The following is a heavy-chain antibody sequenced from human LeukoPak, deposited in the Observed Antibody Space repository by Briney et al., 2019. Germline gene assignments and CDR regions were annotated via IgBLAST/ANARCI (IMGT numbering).Heavy chain of an antibody. V-gene: IGHV4-39*07. CDR1: GGSIGTSSYY. CDR2: IYYSGST. Sequence: SETLSLTCTVSGGSIGTSSYYWGWIRQPPGKGLEWIGSIYYSGSTYYNPSLKSRVTVSGDTSKNQFSLKPSSVTAADTAVYYCARGQGYGSVFDYWGQGTLVTVSS. CDR3: ARGQGYGSVFDY. D-gene: IGHD3-10*01. J-gene: IGHJ4*02.